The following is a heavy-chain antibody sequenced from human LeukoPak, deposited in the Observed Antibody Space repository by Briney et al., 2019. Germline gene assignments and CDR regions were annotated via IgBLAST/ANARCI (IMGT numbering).Heavy chain of an antibody. CDR2: IYSGGST. Sequence: GGSLRLSCAASGFTVSSNYMSWVRQAPGKGLEWVSIIYSGGSTYYADSVKGRFTISGDNSENTLYLQMNSLRAEDTAVYYCASGRETSFDYWGQGTLVTVSS. CDR1: GFTVSSNY. V-gene: IGHV3-66*02. D-gene: IGHD1-26*01. J-gene: IGHJ4*02. CDR3: ASGRETSFDY.